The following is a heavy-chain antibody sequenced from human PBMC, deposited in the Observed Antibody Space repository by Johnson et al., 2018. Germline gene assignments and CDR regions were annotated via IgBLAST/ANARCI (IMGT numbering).Heavy chain of an antibody. D-gene: IGHD2-8*02. CDR1: GFTFGDYA. J-gene: IGHJ3*02. V-gene: IGHV3-49*03. Sequence: VQLVQSGGGLVQPGRSLRLSCTASGFTFGDYAMSWFRQAPGKGLEWVGFIRSKAYGGTPEYAASVKGRFTISRDDSKSNTYLQMNSLKTEDTAGYYCTREILKTHDAVEIWGQGTMVTGSS. CDR3: TREILKTHDAVEI. CDR2: IRSKAYGGTP.